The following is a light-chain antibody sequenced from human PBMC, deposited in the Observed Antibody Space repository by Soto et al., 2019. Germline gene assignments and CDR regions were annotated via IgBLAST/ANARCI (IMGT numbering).Light chain of an antibody. J-gene: IGLJ2*01. V-gene: IGLV2-8*01. CDR1: SSDVGGYNY. CDR2: EVS. Sequence: QSVLTQPPSASGSPGQSVTISCTGTSSDVGGYNYVSWYQQHPGKAPKLMIYEVSKRPSGVPDRFFGSKSGNAASLTVSGLQAEDEADYYCSSYAGSNNVVFGGGTKVTVL. CDR3: SSYAGSNNVV.